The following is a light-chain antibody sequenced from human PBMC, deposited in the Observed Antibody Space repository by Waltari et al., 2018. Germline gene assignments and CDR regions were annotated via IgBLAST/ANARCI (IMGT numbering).Light chain of an antibody. CDR1: RSNIGSPHD. CDR2: GIN. V-gene: IGLV1-40*01. Sequence: QSVLTQPPPVSGAPGQRVTISCTGSRSNIGSPHDVHCYHQLPGTAPKLLIYGINNRPSGVPDRFSGSKSGTSASLAITGLQAGDEADYYCQSYDSSLSARVFGGGTKLTVL. CDR3: QSYDSSLSARV. J-gene: IGLJ3*02.